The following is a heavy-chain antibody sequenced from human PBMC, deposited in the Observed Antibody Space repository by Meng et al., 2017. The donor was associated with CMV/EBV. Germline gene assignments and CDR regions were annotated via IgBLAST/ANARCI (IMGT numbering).Heavy chain of an antibody. CDR2: FSGSGGST. Sequence: GESLKISCAASGFTFSNYAMSWVRQAPGKGLEWVSAFSGSGGSTYYADSVKGRFTISRDNSKNTLYLQMNSLTVEDTALYYCAKSFISGSSWRFGMDVWGQGTTVTVSS. V-gene: IGHV3-23*01. CDR3: AKSFISGSSWRFGMDV. J-gene: IGHJ6*02. D-gene: IGHD6-13*01. CDR1: GFTFSNYA.